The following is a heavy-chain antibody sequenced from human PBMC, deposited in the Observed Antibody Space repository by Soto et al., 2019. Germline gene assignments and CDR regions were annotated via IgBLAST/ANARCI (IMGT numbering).Heavy chain of an antibody. D-gene: IGHD1-20*01. V-gene: IGHV4-39*01. CDR1: GGAIIGSYYY. CDR2: VFYTGFT. Sequence: SETLSLTFAVSGGAIIGSYYYWCWLRQSPWRGAEWIGSVFYTGFTSYNPSLESRVSVSVDTSKNQFSLKVSAVTAADTAVYYCASSQKGYNWNYFDHWGQGALVTVSS. CDR3: ASSQKGYNWNYFDH. J-gene: IGHJ4*02.